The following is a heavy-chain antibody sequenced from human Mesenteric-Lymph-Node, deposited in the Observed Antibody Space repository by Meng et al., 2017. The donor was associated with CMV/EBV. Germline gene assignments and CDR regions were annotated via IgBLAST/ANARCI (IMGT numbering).Heavy chain of an antibody. D-gene: IGHD6-13*01. Sequence: GESLKISCAASGLTFSDYYMSWIRQAPGKGLEWVSYISSSGSTIYYADSVKGRFTISRDNAKNSLYLQMNSLRAEDTAVYYCARDALYSSSWYGEYYYYGMDVWGQGTTVTVSS. CDR3: ARDALYSSSWYGEYYYYGMDV. CDR2: ISSSGSTI. J-gene: IGHJ6*02. CDR1: GLTFSDYY. V-gene: IGHV3-11*01.